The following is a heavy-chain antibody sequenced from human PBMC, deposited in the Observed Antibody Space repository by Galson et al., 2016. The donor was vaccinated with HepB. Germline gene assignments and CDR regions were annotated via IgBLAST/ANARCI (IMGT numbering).Heavy chain of an antibody. Sequence: SETLSLTCTVSGGSISSSNYLWGWIRQPPGKGLEWIGNFYNSGSTSYNPSLQSRVTISVDTSKNRISLKLSSVTAADTAVYHCERLYCSSTSCCGYCGMDVWGQGTTVTVSS. D-gene: IGHD2-2*01. CDR3: ERLYCSSTSCCGYCGMDV. CDR1: GGSISSSNYL. V-gene: IGHV4-39*01. J-gene: IGHJ6*02. CDR2: FYNSGST.